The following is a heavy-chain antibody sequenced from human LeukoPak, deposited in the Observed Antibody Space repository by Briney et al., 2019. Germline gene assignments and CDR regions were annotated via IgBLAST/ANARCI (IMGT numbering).Heavy chain of an antibody. CDR2: IYYNGFT. J-gene: IGHJ6*03. Sequence: SETLSLTCSVSGDSIKNHYWTWIRQPLGKGLEWIGYIYYNGFTTYNPSLKSRVTISVDTSKNQFSLKLSSVTAADTAVYYCARIRGSHIVQYYYMDVWGNGTTVTVSS. D-gene: IGHD6-6*01. CDR1: GDSIKNHY. CDR3: ARIRGSHIVQYYYMDV. V-gene: IGHV4-59*11.